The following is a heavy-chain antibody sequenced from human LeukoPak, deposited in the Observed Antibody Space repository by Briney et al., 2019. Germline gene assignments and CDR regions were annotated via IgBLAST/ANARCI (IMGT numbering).Heavy chain of an antibody. CDR3: ARPVPLITLAVVRGAFDI. J-gene: IGHJ3*02. D-gene: IGHD3-22*01. Sequence: PSETLSLTCTVSGGPISSSRYYWGWIRQPPGKGLEWIGSIYYSGSTYYNPALKSRVTISVDTSKNQFSLKLSSVTAADTAVYSCARPVPLITLAVVRGAFDIWGQGTMVTVSS. CDR1: GGPISSSRYY. V-gene: IGHV4-39*01. CDR2: IYYSGST.